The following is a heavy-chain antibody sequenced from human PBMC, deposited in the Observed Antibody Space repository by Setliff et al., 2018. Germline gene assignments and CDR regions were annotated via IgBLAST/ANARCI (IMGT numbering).Heavy chain of an antibody. J-gene: IGHJ4*02. D-gene: IGHD1-7*01. CDR1: GFTFSTIW. CDR2: IYRGDRDT. CDR3: AKPQLELRWGFES. Sequence: GGSLRLSCAASGFTFSTIWMSWARQAPGKGLEWVSTIYRGDRDTFYTDSVKGRFTIFRDSSKNTLYLQMTSLRAEDTAVYYCAKPQLELRWGFESWGQGTLVTVSS. V-gene: IGHV3-23*03.